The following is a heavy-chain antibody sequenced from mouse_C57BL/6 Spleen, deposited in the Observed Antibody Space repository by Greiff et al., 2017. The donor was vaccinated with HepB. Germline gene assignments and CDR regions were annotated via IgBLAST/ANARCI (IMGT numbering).Heavy chain of an antibody. V-gene: IGHV1-52*01. CDR2: IDPSDSET. J-gene: IGHJ1*03. CDR3: ARHYYGSSYGYCGV. D-gene: IGHD1-1*01. CDR1: GYTFTSYW. Sequence: VQLQQPGAELVRPGSSVKLSCKASGYTFTSYWMHWVKQRPIQGLEWIGNIDPSDSETHYNQKFKDKATLTVDKSSSTAYMQLSSLTSEDSAVYYCARHYYGSSYGYCGVWGTETTVTVST.